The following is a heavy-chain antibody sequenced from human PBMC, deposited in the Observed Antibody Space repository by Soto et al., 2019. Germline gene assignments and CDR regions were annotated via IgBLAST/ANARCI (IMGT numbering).Heavy chain of an antibody. D-gene: IGHD6-6*01. CDR2: IYYNGDT. Sequence: SETLSLTCTVSGASISSDGFYWGWIRQPPGKGLEWIASIYYNGDTFHNPSLKSRVTMSVDTSKNQFSLNLRSVTAADTAVYYCARHVRDSSSLSARYSSDYWGQGTLVTVSS. V-gene: IGHV4-39*01. J-gene: IGHJ4*02. CDR3: ARHVRDSSSLSARYSSDY. CDR1: GASISSDGFY.